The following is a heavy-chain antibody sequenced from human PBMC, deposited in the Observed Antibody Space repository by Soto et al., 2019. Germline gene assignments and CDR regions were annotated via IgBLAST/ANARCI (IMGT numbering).Heavy chain of an antibody. CDR1: GFTFGDYA. D-gene: IGHD2-15*01. CDR3: TSTIVVVVAAGSSWFDP. CDR2: IRSKAYGGTT. J-gene: IGHJ5*02. Sequence: GGSLRLSCTASGFTFGDYAMSWFRQAPGKGLEWVGFIRSKAYGGTTEYAASVKGRFTISRDDSKSIAYLQMNSLKTEDTAVYYCTSTIVVVVAAGSSWFDPWGQGTLVTVSS. V-gene: IGHV3-49*03.